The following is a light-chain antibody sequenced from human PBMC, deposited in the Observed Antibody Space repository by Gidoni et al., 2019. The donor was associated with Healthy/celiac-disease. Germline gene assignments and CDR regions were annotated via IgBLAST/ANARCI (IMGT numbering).Light chain of an antibody. CDR2: QDS. CDR1: KLGDKY. J-gene: IGLJ2*01. CDR3: QAWDSSTPHVV. V-gene: IGLV3-1*01. Sequence: SYELTQPPSVSVSPGQTASITCSGDKLGDKYACWYQQQPGQSPVLVIYQDSKRPSGIPERFSGSNSGNRATLTISGTQAMDEADYYCQAWDSSTPHVVFGGGTKLTVL.